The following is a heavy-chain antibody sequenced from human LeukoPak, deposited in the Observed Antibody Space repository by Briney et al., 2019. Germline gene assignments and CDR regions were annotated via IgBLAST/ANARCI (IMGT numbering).Heavy chain of an antibody. Sequence: GGSLRLSCAASVFTVSSYYMSWVSQARGKGLEWVSVIYSGGNTYYADSVKGRFTISRDNSKNTLYLQMTSLRAEDTAVYYCARADYYDSSGYNDYWGQGTLVTVSS. D-gene: IGHD3-22*01. V-gene: IGHV3-53*01. CDR2: IYSGGNT. CDR3: ARADYYDSSGYNDY. J-gene: IGHJ4*02. CDR1: VFTVSSYY.